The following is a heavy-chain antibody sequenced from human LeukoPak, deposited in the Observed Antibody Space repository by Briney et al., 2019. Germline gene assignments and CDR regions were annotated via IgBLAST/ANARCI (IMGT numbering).Heavy chain of an antibody. J-gene: IGHJ4*02. V-gene: IGHV3-30*18. CDR1: GFTFSSYG. Sequence: GGSLRLSCAASGFTFSSYGMHWVRQAPGKGLEWVAVISYDGSNKYYADSVKGRFTISRDNSKNTLYLQMNSLRAEDTAVYYCAKDGPTYEYSSSGLPAYWGQGTLVTVSS. CDR3: AKDGPTYEYSSSGLPAY. D-gene: IGHD6-6*01. CDR2: ISYDGSNK.